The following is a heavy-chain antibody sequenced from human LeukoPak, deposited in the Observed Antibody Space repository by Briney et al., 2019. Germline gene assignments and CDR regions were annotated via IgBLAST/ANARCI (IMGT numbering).Heavy chain of an antibody. D-gene: IGHD2-15*01. CDR3: AREGSAYGMDV. CDR2: IYHSGST. CDR1: GGSISSGGYS. V-gene: IGHV4-30-2*01. J-gene: IGHJ6*02. Sequence: PSQTLSLTCAVSGGSISSGGYSWSWIRQPPGKGLEWIGYIYHSGSTYYNPSLKSRVTISVDRSKNQFSLKLGSVTAADTAVYYCAREGSAYGMDVWGQGTTVTVSS.